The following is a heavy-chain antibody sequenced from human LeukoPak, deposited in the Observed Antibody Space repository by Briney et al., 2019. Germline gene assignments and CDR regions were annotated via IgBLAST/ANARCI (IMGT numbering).Heavy chain of an antibody. Sequence: SETLSLTCTASGGSISSSGCYWGWIRQPPGKGLEWIASINYSGTTYYNPSLKSRVTISEDRSKNQFSLKLSSVTAADTAVYYCARLRDGRWLLEYWGQGTLVTVSS. CDR3: ARLRDGRWLLEY. J-gene: IGHJ4*02. D-gene: IGHD5-24*01. V-gene: IGHV4-39*01. CDR1: GGSISSSGCY. CDR2: INYSGTT.